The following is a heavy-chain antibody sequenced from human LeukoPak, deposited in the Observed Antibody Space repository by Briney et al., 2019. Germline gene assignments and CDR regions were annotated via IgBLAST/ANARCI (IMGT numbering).Heavy chain of an antibody. CDR2: INPNSGVT. D-gene: IGHD5-18*01. CDR1: GYTFSDYY. J-gene: IGHJ4*02. V-gene: IGHV1-2*02. Sequence: EASVTVSCKTSGYTFSDYYMHLVRQAPAQGLGRMGWINPNSGVTIYVQRFQGRVSLTRDTSISTAYMELKSLRSDDTAVYYCARDLNDYCATTNCFTATDVDTTVVDNWGQGTLVTVSS. CDR3: ARDLNDYCATTNCFTATDVDTTVVDN.